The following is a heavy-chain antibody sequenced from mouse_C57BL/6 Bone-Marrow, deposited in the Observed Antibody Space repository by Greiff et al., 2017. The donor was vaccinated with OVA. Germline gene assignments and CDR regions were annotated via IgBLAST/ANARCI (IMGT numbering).Heavy chain of an antibody. CDR3: ARRRDYDYDEGYYAMDY. CDR2: INPNNGGT. Sequence: EVQLQQSGPELVKPGASVKISCKASGYTFTDYYMNWVKQSHGKSLEWIGDINPNNGGTSYNQKFKGKATLTVDKSSSTAYMELRSLTSEDSAVYYCARRRDYDYDEGYYAMDYWGQGTSVTVSS. J-gene: IGHJ4*01. CDR1: GYTFTDYY. V-gene: IGHV1-26*01. D-gene: IGHD2-4*01.